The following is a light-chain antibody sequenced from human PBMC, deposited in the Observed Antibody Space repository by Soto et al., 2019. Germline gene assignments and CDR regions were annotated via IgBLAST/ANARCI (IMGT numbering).Light chain of an antibody. CDR1: KSNIGSNT. J-gene: IGLJ1*01. CDR3: AAWDGSLHGFYM. V-gene: IGLV1-44*01. Sequence: QSVLTQPPSASGTPGQRVTISCSGSKSNIGSNTVNWYQQLPGSASKLLISSNNQRPSGVPDRFSGCKAGTAASLAISGLQAEDGADYYCAAWDGSLHGFYMLGTGSKLTVL. CDR2: SNN.